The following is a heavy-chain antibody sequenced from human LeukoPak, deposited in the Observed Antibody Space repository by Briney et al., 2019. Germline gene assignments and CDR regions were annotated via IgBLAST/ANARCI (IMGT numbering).Heavy chain of an antibody. CDR2: IILILDSA. J-gene: IGHJ3*02. Sequence: VTVSCKASGGTYSNYAISGVRQAPAQGLEWMGRIILILDSANYAQKFQDRVTITADKSTSTAYMELSSLRSEDTAVYYCAASYYDFPGAFDIWGQGTMVTVSS. CDR1: GGTYSNYA. V-gene: IGHV1-69*04. D-gene: IGHD3-3*01. CDR3: AASYYDFPGAFDI.